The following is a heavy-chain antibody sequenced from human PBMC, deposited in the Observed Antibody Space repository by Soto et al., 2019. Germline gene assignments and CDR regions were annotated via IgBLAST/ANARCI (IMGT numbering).Heavy chain of an antibody. CDR2: ISSNGGST. CDR1: GFTFSSYA. D-gene: IGHD2-21*01. Sequence: GGSLRLSCSASGFTFSSYAMHWVRQAPGKGLEYVSAISSNGGSTYYADSVKGRFTISRDNSKNTLYLQMSSLRAEDTAVDYCVGRPLLGWMRLSNHFDYWGQGTLVTVSS. V-gene: IGHV3-64D*08. J-gene: IGHJ4*02. CDR3: VGRPLLGWMRLSNHFDY.